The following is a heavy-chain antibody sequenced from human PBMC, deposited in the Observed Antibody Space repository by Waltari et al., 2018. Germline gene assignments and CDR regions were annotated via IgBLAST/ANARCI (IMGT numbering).Heavy chain of an antibody. D-gene: IGHD2-15*01. CDR2: IYPGDSDT. CDR3: AILKHCSGGSCYLKGDAFDI. CDR1: GYSFTSYW. V-gene: IGHV5-51*01. Sequence: EVQLVQSGAEVKKPGESLKISCKGSGYSFTSYWIGWVRQMPGKGLGWMGIIYPGDSDTRYSPSFQGQVTISADKSISTAYLQWSSLKASDTAMYYCAILKHCSGGSCYLKGDAFDIWGQGTMVTVSS. J-gene: IGHJ3*02.